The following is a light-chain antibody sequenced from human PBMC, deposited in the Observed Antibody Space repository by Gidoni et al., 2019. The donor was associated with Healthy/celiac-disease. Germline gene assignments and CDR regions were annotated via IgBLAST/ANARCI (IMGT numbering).Light chain of an antibody. Sequence: ELVLTQSPATLSLSPGERATLSCRASQSVSSYLAWYQQKPGQAPRLLIYEASNRATGIPARFSGSGSGTDFTLTISSLEPEDFAVYYCQQRSNWLALTFGGGTKVEIK. J-gene: IGKJ4*01. CDR1: QSVSSY. V-gene: IGKV3-11*01. CDR2: EAS. CDR3: QQRSNWLALT.